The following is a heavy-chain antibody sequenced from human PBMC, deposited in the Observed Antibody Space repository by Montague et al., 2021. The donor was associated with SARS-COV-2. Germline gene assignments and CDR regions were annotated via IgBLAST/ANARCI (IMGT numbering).Heavy chain of an antibody. CDR3: ASMVRAQVYYFDY. J-gene: IGHJ4*02. Sequence: SETLSLTCIVSGGSISSSSYYWGWIRQPPGKGLEWFGSIFYSGXTXYXXXXKRRVTISVDTSKNQFSLKLSSVTAADTAVYYCASMVRAQVYYFDYWGQGTLVTVSS. V-gene: IGHV4-39*01. CDR1: GGSISSSSYY. CDR2: IFYSGXT. D-gene: IGHD3-10*01.